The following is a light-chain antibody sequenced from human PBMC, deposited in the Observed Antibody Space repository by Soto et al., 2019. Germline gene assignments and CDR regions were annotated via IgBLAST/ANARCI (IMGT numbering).Light chain of an antibody. J-gene: IGLJ1*01. CDR2: VVS. V-gene: IGLV2-14*01. CDR3: SSYTSSSTRV. Sequence: QSALTQPASVSGSPGHSITISCTGTSSDVGGYNYVSWYQQHPGKAPKLMIYVVSNRPSGVSNRFSGSKSGNTASLTISGLQAEDEADYYCSSYTSSSTRVFGTGTKVTVL. CDR1: SSDVGGYNY.